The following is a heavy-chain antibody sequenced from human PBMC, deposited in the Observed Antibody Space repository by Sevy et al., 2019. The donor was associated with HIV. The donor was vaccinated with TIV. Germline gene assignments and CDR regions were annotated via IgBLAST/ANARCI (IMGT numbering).Heavy chain of an antibody. CDR1: GFTFSSYG. CDR3: AKGYYYGSGSNAFDP. D-gene: IGHD3-10*01. V-gene: IGHV3-30*02. CDR2: IRYDGSNK. J-gene: IGHJ5*02. Sequence: GGFLRLSCAASGFTFSSYGMHWVRQAPGKGLEWVAFIRYDGSNKYYADSVKGRFTISRDNSKNTLYLQMNSLRAEDTAVYYCAKGYYYGSGSNAFDPWGQGTLVTVSS.